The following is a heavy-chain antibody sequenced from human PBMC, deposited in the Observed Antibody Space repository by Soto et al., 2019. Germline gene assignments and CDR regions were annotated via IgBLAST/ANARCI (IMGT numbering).Heavy chain of an antibody. Sequence: QVQLVESGGGVVQPGRSLRLSCAASGFTFSSYAMHWVRQAPGKGLEWVAVISYDGSNKYYADSVKGRFTISRDNSKNTLYLPMNSLRAEDTAVYYCARDPYSYGPKFGYFDYWGQGTLVTVSS. D-gene: IGHD5-18*01. J-gene: IGHJ4*02. CDR3: ARDPYSYGPKFGYFDY. CDR1: GFTFSSYA. V-gene: IGHV3-30-3*01. CDR2: ISYDGSNK.